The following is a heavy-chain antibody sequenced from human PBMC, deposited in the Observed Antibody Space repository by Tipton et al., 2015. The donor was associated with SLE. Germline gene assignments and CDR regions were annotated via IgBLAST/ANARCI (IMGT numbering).Heavy chain of an antibody. Sequence: TLSLTCTVSGGSISSSSYYWGWIRQPPGKGLEWIGSIYYSGSTYYNPSLKSRVTISVDTSKNQFSLKLSSVTAADTAVYYCGRALRGGSGRGWFDPWGQGTLVTVSS. V-gene: IGHV4-39*01. CDR3: GRALRGGSGRGWFDP. CDR2: IYYSGST. CDR1: GGSISSSSYY. D-gene: IGHD6-19*01. J-gene: IGHJ5*02.